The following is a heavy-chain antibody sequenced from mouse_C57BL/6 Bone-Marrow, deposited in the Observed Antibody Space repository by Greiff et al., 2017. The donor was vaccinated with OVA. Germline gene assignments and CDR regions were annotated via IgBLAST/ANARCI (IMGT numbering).Heavy chain of an antibody. CDR2: ISSGGDYI. D-gene: IGHD2-4*01. V-gene: IGHV5-9-1*02. CDR3: TRGPYDYPFDY. CDR1: GFTFSSYA. Sequence: DVKLVESGEGLVKPGGSLKLSCAASGFTFSSYAMSWVRQTPEKRLEWVAYISSGGDYIYYADTVKGRFTSSRDNARNTMYPQMSGLKAEATAMYYCTRGPYDYPFDYWGQGTTLTVSS. J-gene: IGHJ2*01.